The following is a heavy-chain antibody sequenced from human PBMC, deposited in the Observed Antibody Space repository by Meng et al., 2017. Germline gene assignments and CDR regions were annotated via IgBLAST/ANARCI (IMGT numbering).Heavy chain of an antibody. CDR2: ISLSGSII. J-gene: IGHJ5*02. CDR1: GFTFSDYY. Sequence: VESGGGLVNPGGSLRLSCAAAGFTFSDYYMTWIRQAPGKGLEWVSYISLSGSIIYYADSVKGRFTISRDNAKNSLYLQMNTLRAEDTAVYYCARCAMTRCDWFDPWGQGTLVTVSS. V-gene: IGHV3-11*01. D-gene: IGHD2-2*01. CDR3: ARCAMTRCDWFDP.